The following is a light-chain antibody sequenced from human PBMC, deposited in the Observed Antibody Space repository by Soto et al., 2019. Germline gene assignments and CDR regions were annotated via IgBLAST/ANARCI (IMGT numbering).Light chain of an antibody. CDR2: EVS. V-gene: IGLV2-14*01. CDR1: SSDVGAYNY. Sequence: QSALTQPASVSGSPGQSITLSCSGSSSDVGAYNYVSWYQQHPGKAPKLIIYEVSNRPSGVSTRFSGSKSGNTASLTISGLQADDEADYYCSSYTSSSTLYVFATGTKLTVL. J-gene: IGLJ1*01. CDR3: SSYTSSSTLYV.